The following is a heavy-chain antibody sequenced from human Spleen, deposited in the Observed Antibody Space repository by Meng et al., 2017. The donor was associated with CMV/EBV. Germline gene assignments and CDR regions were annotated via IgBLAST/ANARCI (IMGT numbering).Heavy chain of an antibody. J-gene: IGHJ6*02. V-gene: IGHV1-69*05. CDR3: ATASPYSSSSTYGMDV. D-gene: IGHD6-6*01. CDR1: GDNFINYA. Sequence: SVKVSCKASGDNFINYAISWVRQAPGHGLEWMGGIIPILRSPNYAQNFQGRVTITTDDSTTTAYMELSSLRSEDTAVYYCATASPYSSSSTYGMDVWGQGTTVTVSS. CDR2: IIPILRSP.